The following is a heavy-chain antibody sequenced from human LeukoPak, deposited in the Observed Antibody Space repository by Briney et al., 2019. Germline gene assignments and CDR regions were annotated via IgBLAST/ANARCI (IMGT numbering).Heavy chain of an antibody. Sequence: GESLKISCKGSGFTFTSYWIAWVRQMPGKGLEWMGIIYAGDSDTRYSPSFQGQVIISADKSISTAYLQWRYLKASDTATYYCASEWGYCSSGNCYGMDVWGQGTTVTVSS. CDR3: ASEWGYCSSGNCYGMDV. CDR2: IYAGDSDT. D-gene: IGHD2-2*01. V-gene: IGHV5-51*01. CDR1: GFTFTSYW. J-gene: IGHJ6*02.